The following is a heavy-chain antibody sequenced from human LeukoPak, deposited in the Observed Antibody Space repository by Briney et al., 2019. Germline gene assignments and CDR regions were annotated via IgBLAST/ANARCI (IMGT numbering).Heavy chain of an antibody. V-gene: IGHV3-21*01. J-gene: IGHJ4*02. Sequence: GGSLRLSCAASGFTFSSYSMNWVRQAPGKGLEWVSFISGRSNYIYYADSVKGRFTISRDNAKNSLYLQMNSLRAEDTAVYYCAKSSSSYYDTSGYLDYWGQGTLVTVSS. D-gene: IGHD3-22*01. CDR1: GFTFSSYS. CDR3: AKSSSSYYDTSGYLDY. CDR2: ISGRSNYI.